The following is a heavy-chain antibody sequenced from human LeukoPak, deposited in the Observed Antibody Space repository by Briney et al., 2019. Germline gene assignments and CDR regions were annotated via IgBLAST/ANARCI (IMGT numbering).Heavy chain of an antibody. J-gene: IGHJ4*02. V-gene: IGHV3-23*01. CDR3: ATLASGYSSPFDY. CDR2: ISGSGGGT. Sequence: PGGSLRLSCAASGFTFSSSPMSWLRQALGKGLEWVSAISGSGGGTYHADSVKGRFTISRDNSKNTLYAEMTSLRAEDTAVYYCATLASGYSSPFDYWGQGTLVTASS. CDR1: GFTFSSSP. D-gene: IGHD6-13*01.